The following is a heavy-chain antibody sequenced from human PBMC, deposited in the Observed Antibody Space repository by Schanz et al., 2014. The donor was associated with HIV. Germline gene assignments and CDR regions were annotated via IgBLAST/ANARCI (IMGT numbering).Heavy chain of an antibody. D-gene: IGHD3-10*01. Sequence: QVRLHQWGAGLLKPSETLSLTCAVYGVSLSGYYWSWVRQPPGKGLEWIGYIYYSGSTYYNPSLKSRVTISVDTSKNQFSLKLSSVTAADTAVYYCARADYYGSGSYYKNYYYGMDVWGQGTTVTVSS. V-gene: IGHV4-34*01. J-gene: IGHJ6*02. CDR1: GVSLSGYY. CDR3: ARADYYGSGSYYKNYYYGMDV. CDR2: IYYSGST.